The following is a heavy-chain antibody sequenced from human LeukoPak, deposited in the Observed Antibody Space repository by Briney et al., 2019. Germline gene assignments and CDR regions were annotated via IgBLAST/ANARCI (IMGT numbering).Heavy chain of an antibody. CDR2: INPNSGDT. CDR3: ARDPSGYSYGYDDAFDI. D-gene: IGHD5-18*01. Sequence: ASVKVSCKASGYTFTGYYMHWVRQAPGQGLEWMGWINPNSGDTNYAQKFQGRVTMTRDTSISTAYMELSRLRSDDTAVYYCARDPSGYSYGYDDAFDIWGQGTMVTVSS. V-gene: IGHV1-2*02. J-gene: IGHJ3*02. CDR1: GYTFTGYY.